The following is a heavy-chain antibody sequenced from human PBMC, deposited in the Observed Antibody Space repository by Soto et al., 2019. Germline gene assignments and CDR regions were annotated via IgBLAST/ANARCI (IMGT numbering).Heavy chain of an antibody. J-gene: IGHJ5*02. Sequence: SETLSLTCAVSGYSISSGYYWGWIRQPPGKGLEWIGSIYHSGSTYYNPSLKSRVTISVDTSKNQFSLKLSSVTAADTAVYYCARGYSSWATYVWFDPWGQGTLVTVSS. V-gene: IGHV4-38-2*01. CDR2: IYHSGST. CDR1: GYSISSGYY. CDR3: ARGYSSWATYVWFDP. D-gene: IGHD5-18*01.